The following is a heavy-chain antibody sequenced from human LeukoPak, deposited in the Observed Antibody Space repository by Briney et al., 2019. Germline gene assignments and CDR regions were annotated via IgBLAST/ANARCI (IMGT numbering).Heavy chain of an antibody. Sequence: GGSPRLSCAASGFTFSDYSMNWVRQAPGKGLEWVASISTVSTYTFYAESLKGRISISRDNAKNSLILQMSSLRADDTAVYYCTRDGSGFYYYYYMDVWGKGTTVTVSS. J-gene: IGHJ6*03. V-gene: IGHV3-21*01. CDR1: GFTFSDYS. D-gene: IGHD6-25*01. CDR2: ISTVSTYT. CDR3: TRDGSGFYYYYYMDV.